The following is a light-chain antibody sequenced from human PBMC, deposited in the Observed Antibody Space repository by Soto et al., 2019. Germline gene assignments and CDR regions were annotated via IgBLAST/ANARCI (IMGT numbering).Light chain of an antibody. Sequence: EIVLTQSPGTLSLSPGERATLSCRASQSLSSTYLAWYQQQPGQPPRLLIYGASSRATGIPDRLSGSGSGTDFTLTISRLEPEDFAVYYCQQYVTSPQTFGQGTRWKSN. CDR1: QSLSSTY. J-gene: IGKJ1*01. V-gene: IGKV3-20*01. CDR2: GAS. CDR3: QQYVTSPQT.